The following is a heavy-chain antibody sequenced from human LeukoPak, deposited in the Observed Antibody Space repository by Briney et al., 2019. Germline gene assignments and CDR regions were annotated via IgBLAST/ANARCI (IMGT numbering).Heavy chain of an antibody. J-gene: IGHJ4*02. CDR3: ARESGLLWFGELWAPPDY. Sequence: GGSLRLSRAASGFTFSSYAMSWVRQAPGKGLEWVSYINSSSSTIYYADSVKGRFTISRDTAKNSTYLQMNRLRAEDTAGYYCARESGLLWFGELWAPPDYWGQGTLVTVSS. V-gene: IGHV3-48*01. D-gene: IGHD3-10*01. CDR1: GFTFSSYA. CDR2: INSSSSTI.